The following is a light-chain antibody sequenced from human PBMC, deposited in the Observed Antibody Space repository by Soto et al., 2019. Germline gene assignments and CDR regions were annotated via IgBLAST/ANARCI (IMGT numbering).Light chain of an antibody. CDR2: EAS. CDR1: QDITNH. CDR3: QQYGPYLLT. V-gene: IGKV1-33*01. J-gene: IGKJ3*01. Sequence: DIQMTQSPTSLSASVGDRVTITCQASQDITNHLNWYQQKPGKAPELLIYEASHLETGVPSRFSGGGSGTHFTLTISSLQPEDIATYYCQQYGPYLLTFGPGTKVH.